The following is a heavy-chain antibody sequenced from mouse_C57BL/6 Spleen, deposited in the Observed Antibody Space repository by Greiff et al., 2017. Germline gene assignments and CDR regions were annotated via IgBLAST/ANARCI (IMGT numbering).Heavy chain of an antibody. CDR3: ARSAVVAHYAMDY. D-gene: IGHD1-1*01. CDR2: ISSGSSTI. V-gene: IGHV5-17*01. CDR1: GFTFSDYG. J-gene: IGHJ4*01. Sequence: EVQVVESGGGLVKPGGSLKLSCAASGFTFSDYGMHWVRQAPEKGLEWVAYISSGSSTIYYADKVKGRFTISRDNAKNTPFLQMTSLRSEDTAMYYCARSAVVAHYAMDYWGQGASVTVAS.